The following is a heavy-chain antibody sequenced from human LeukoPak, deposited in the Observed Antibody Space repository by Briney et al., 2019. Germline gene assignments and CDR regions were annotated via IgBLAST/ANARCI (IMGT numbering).Heavy chain of an antibody. CDR1: GYTFTGYY. D-gene: IGHD3-10*01. Sequence: ASVKVSCKASGYTFTGYYMHWVRQAPGQGLEWMGWINPNSGGTNYAQKFQGRVTMTRDTSISTAYMELSRLRSDDTAVYYCAMYYYGSGSYPSDFDYWGQGTLVTVSS. CDR3: AMYYYGSGSYPSDFDY. CDR2: INPNSGGT. J-gene: IGHJ4*02. V-gene: IGHV1-2*02.